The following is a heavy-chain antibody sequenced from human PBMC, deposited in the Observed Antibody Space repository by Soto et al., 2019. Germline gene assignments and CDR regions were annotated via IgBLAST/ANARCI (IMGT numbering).Heavy chain of an antibody. CDR1: GFTFSSYA. D-gene: IGHD3-22*01. CDR2: ISGSGGST. V-gene: IGHV3-23*01. CDR3: AKRLARGIVVVSGAFDI. J-gene: IGHJ3*02. Sequence: GGSLRLSCAASGFTFSSYAMSWVRQAPGKGLEWVSAISGSGGSTYYADSVKGRFTISRDNSKNTLYLQMNSLRAEETAVYYCAKRLARGIVVVSGAFDIWGQGTMVTVSS.